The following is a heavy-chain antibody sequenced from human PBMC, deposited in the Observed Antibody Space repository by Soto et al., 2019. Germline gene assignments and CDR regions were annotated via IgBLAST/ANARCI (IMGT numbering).Heavy chain of an antibody. CDR3: GSRH. V-gene: IGHV3-15*07. J-gene: IGHJ4*02. CDR1: GFNFNYAW. Sequence: EGQLVESGGGLVKPGGSLRLSCAASGFNFNYAWMNWVRQAPGKGLEWVGHIKSKSDGGTTDYAAPVKGRFTISRDDSRNMVYLQMNSLKIEDTAMYYCGSRHWGQGTLVTVSS. CDR2: IKSKSDGGTT.